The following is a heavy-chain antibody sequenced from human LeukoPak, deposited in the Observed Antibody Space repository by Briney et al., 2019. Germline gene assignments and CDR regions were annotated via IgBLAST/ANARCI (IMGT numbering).Heavy chain of an antibody. CDR3: ARDQGGYSYGYYDY. Sequence: GASGKVSCKASGYTVTSYYMHWGRQAPGQPLEWMGIINPSGGSTSYAQKFQGRVTMTRDTSTSTVYMKLSSLRSEDTAVYYCARDQGGYSYGYYDYWGQGTLVTVSS. J-gene: IGHJ4*02. CDR1: GYTVTSYY. V-gene: IGHV1-46*01. CDR2: INPSGGST. D-gene: IGHD5-18*01.